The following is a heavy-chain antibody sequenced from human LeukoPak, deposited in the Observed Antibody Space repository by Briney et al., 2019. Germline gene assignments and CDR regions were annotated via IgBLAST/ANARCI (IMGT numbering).Heavy chain of an antibody. J-gene: IGHJ4*02. Sequence: GGSLRLSCAASGFTFSSYGMSWVRQAPGNGLEWVSAISGSGGSTYYADSVEGRFTISRDNSKNTLYLQMNSLRAEDTAVYYCAKDNGNYRNFDNWGQGTLVSVSA. CDR2: ISGSGGST. CDR3: AKDNGNYRNFDN. V-gene: IGHV3-23*01. D-gene: IGHD1-7*01. CDR1: GFTFSSYG.